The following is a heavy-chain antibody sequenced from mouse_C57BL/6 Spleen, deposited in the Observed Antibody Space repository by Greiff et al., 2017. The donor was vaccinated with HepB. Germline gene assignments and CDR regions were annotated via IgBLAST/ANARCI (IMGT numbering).Heavy chain of an antibody. J-gene: IGHJ3*01. CDR2: ILPGSGST. D-gene: IGHD2-4*01. CDR3: AKLSPQIYYDDDGEGFAY. V-gene: IGHV1-9*01. Sequence: QVQLQQSGAELMKPGASVKLSCKATGYTFTGYWIEWVKQRPGHGLEWIGEILPGSGSTNYNEKFKGKATFTADTSSNTAYMQLSSLTTEDSALYYCAKLSPQIYYDDDGEGFAYWGQGTLVTVSA. CDR1: GYTFTGYW.